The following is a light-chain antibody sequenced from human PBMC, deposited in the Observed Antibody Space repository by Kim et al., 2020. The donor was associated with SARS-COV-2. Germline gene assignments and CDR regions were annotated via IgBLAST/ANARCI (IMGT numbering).Light chain of an antibody. J-gene: IGKJ2*01. CDR1: QSISSY. V-gene: IGKV3-11*01. CDR2: DAS. Sequence: LSLSPGERATLSCRASQSISSYLGWYQQKPGQAPRLLIYDASNRATGTPARFSGSGSGTDFTLTISSLEPEDFAVYYCQQRSHWYTFGRGTKLEI. CDR3: QQRSHWYT.